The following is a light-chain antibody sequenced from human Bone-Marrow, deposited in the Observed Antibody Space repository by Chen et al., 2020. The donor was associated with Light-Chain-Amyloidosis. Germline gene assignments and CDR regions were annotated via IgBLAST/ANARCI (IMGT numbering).Light chain of an antibody. CDR3: SSYTSSDTLV. V-gene: IGLV2-14*03. J-gene: IGLJ3*02. CDR2: DVS. Sequence: QSALTQPASVSGSPGQSITISCTGTSNDVGGYNYVSWYQQHPGKAPKLMIYDVSNVPSGVSNRFSGSKSGNTASLTISGLQAEDEADYCCSSYTSSDTLVFGGGTKVTVL. CDR1: SNDVGGYNY.